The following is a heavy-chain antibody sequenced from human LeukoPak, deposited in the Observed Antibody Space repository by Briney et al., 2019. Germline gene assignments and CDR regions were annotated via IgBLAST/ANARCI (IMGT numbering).Heavy chain of an antibody. Sequence: GGSLRLSCAASGFTFSSYSMNWVRQAPGKGLEWISYISSGTSTIRYTASVKGRFTISRDNARHSLYLQMNSLRAEDTAIYYCVRDSSGWAIDYWGQGTLVTVSS. CDR1: GFTFSSYS. J-gene: IGHJ4*02. CDR3: VRDSSGWAIDY. V-gene: IGHV3-48*01. D-gene: IGHD6-19*01. CDR2: ISSGTSTI.